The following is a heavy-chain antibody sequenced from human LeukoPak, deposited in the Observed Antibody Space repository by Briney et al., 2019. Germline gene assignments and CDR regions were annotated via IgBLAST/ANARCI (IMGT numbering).Heavy chain of an antibody. CDR3: ATTREYYFDC. V-gene: IGHV1-46*01. CDR1: GYTFTIYY. J-gene: IGHJ4*02. CDR2: INPSGGST. Sequence: GASVTLSCTASGYTFTIYYMHLVRHAPGPGLEWMGIINPSGGSTSYAQKFQGKVTMTRDMSTSTDYMELSSLRSEDTAVYYCATTREYYFDCWGQGTLVTVSS. D-gene: IGHD3-10*01.